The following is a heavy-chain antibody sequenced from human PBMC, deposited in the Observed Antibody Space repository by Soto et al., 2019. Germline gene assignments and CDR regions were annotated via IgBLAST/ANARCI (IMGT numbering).Heavy chain of an antibody. V-gene: IGHV3-30*18. D-gene: IGHD3-10*01. CDR2: ISDDGSNK. CDR1: GFTFSSYG. Sequence: VQLVESGGGVVQPGKSLRLSCAGSGFTFSSYGMDWVRQAPGKGLEWVAVISDDGSNKYYADSVKGRFTISRDNSKNTLYLQMSSLRADDTAVYYCAKDRMGAGVRGYFDYWGQGTLVTVSS. J-gene: IGHJ4*02. CDR3: AKDRMGAGVRGYFDY.